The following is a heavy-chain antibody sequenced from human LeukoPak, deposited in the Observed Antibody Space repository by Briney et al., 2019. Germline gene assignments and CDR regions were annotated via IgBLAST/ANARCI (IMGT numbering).Heavy chain of an antibody. CDR1: GYTFTGYY. Sequence: ASVKVSCKASGYTFTGYYMHWVRQAPGQGLEWMGWINPNSGGTNYAQKFQGRVTMTRDTSISTAYMELSRLRSDDTAVYYCARGKSGYYFRGLYYYYYMDVWGKGTTVTVSS. CDR3: ARGKSGYYFRGLYYYYYMDV. D-gene: IGHD3-3*01. V-gene: IGHV1-2*02. J-gene: IGHJ6*03. CDR2: INPNSGGT.